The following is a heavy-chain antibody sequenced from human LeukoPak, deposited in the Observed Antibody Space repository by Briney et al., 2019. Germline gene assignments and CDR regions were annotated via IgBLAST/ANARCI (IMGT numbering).Heavy chain of an antibody. D-gene: IGHD3-22*01. CDR2: ITRSGGT. J-gene: IGHJ4*02. V-gene: IGHV3-23*01. Sequence: GGSLRLSCAASGFTFSTYAVTWVRQAPGKGLEWVSIITRSGGTYYADSVKGRFTISRDNSKNTVDLLMNSLRAEDTAIYYCARDVPYYYDSSGYYSPFDCWGQGTLVTVSS. CDR1: GFTFSTYA. CDR3: ARDVPYYYDSSGYYSPFDC.